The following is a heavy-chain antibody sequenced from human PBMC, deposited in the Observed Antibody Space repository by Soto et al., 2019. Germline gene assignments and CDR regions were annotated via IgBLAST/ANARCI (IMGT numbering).Heavy chain of an antibody. V-gene: IGHV4-39*01. D-gene: IGHD6-13*01. CDR1: GGSISSSSYY. Sequence: QLQLQESGPGLVKPSETLSLTCTVSGGSISSSSYYWGWIRQPPGKGLEWIGSIYYSGSTYYNPSLKSRVTISVDTSKNQFSLKLSSVTAADTAVYYCAGGALGYSSSGFFVYWGQGTLVTVSS. CDR2: IYYSGST. J-gene: IGHJ4*02. CDR3: AGGALGYSSSGFFVY.